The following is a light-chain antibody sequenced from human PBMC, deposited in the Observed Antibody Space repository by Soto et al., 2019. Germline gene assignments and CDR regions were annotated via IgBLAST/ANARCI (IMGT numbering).Light chain of an antibody. CDR1: QTVNTNY. CDR2: GTS. V-gene: IGKV3-20*01. Sequence: EIVLTQSPGTQSLSPGEEATLSCRASQTVNTNYLAWYQQKAGLAPRLLIYGTSSRATGIPDRFSGSGSGTDFTLTISRLEPEDFAVYYCQQYVSSPRTFGQGTKVEIK. CDR3: QQYVSSPRT. J-gene: IGKJ1*01.